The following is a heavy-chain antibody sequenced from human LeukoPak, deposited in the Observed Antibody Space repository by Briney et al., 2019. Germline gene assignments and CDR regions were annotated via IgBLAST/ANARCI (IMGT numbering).Heavy chain of an antibody. CDR1: GGSISSSSYY. CDR2: MYTSGST. V-gene: IGHV4-61*02. D-gene: IGHD3-22*01. Sequence: SETLSLTCTVSGGSISSSSYYWSWIRQPAGKVLEWIGRMYTSGSTNYNPSLKSRVSISRDTSKNQFSLKLNSVTAADTAVYYCAAKIGYFDYWGQGILVTVSS. CDR3: AAKIGYFDY. J-gene: IGHJ4*02.